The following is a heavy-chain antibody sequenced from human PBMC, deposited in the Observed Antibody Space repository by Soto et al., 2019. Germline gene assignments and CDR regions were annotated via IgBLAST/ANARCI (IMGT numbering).Heavy chain of an antibody. Sequence: GSLRLSCAASVFTLSTYAMSWVRQATGKGLDCVSVIGEGGFSTQYAASVKGRFTISRDNSKNMLYLQMNSLRPDDTAVYYCARDSITRVSSDVPGMDVWGQGTTVTVSS. V-gene: IGHV3-23*01. D-gene: IGHD3-16*01. CDR1: VFTLSTYA. CDR3: ARDSITRVSSDVPGMDV. CDR2: IGEGGFST. J-gene: IGHJ6*02.